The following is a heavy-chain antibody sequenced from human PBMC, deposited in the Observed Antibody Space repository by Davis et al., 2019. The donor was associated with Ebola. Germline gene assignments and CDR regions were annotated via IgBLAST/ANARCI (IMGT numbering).Heavy chain of an antibody. Sequence: ASVQVSCKASGYTFTSYAISWVRQAPGQGLDWMGWISAYNGNTNYAQKLQGRVTMTTDTSTSTAYMELRSLRSDDTAVYYCAREGYGDIRFNYYYYGMDVWGKGTTVTVSS. V-gene: IGHV1-18*01. CDR1: GYTFTSYA. CDR3: AREGYGDIRFNYYYYGMDV. D-gene: IGHD4-17*01. J-gene: IGHJ6*04. CDR2: ISAYNGNT.